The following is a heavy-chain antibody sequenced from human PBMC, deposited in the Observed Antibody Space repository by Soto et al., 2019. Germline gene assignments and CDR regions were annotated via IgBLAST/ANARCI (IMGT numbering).Heavy chain of an antibody. D-gene: IGHD1-26*01. Sequence: SETLSLTCAVYGGSFSCYYWSWIRQPPGKGLEWIGEINHSGSTNYNPSLKSRVTISVDTSKNQFSLKLSSVTAADTAVYYCVRLGAPMQYYFDYWGQGTLVTVSS. CDR1: GGSFSCYY. J-gene: IGHJ4*02. CDR3: VRLGAPMQYYFDY. CDR2: INHSGST. V-gene: IGHV4-34*01.